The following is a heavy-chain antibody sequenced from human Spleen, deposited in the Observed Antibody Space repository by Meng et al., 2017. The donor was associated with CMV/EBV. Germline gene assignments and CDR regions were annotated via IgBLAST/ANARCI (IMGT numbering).Heavy chain of an antibody. CDR2: IIPIFGTA. CDR1: GGTFSSYA. Sequence: SVKVSCKASGGTFSSYAISWVRQAPGQGLEWMGGIIPIFGTANYAQKFQGRVTITTDESTSTAYMELSSLRSEDTAVYYCAKAWTGTTNFDYWAQGTLVTVSS. CDR3: AKAWTGTTNFDY. J-gene: IGHJ4*02. D-gene: IGHD1-7*01. V-gene: IGHV1-69*05.